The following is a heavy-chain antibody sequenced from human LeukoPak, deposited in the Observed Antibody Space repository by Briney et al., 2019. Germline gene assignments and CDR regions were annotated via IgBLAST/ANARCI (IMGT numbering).Heavy chain of an antibody. V-gene: IGHV5-51*01. CDR3: ARPQYDTNGWYDLVY. Sequence: PGESLKISCKGSGYSFTSYWIGWVRQMPGKGLEWMGIIYPGDSDTRYSPSFQGQVTISADKSISTAYLQWSSLKASDTAMYYCARPQYDTNGWYDLVYWGQGTLVTVSS. CDR1: GYSFTSYW. D-gene: IGHD6-19*01. J-gene: IGHJ4*02. CDR2: IYPGDSDT.